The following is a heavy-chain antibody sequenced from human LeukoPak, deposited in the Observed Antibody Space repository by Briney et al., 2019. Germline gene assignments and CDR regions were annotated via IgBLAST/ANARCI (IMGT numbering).Heavy chain of an antibody. CDR3: AREVHTYYYDSSGSLFDY. V-gene: IGHV4-31*03. D-gene: IGHD3-22*01. CDR1: GGSISSGGYY. CDR2: IYYSGST. Sequence: PSQTLSLTCTVSGGSISSGGYYWSWIRQHPGKGLEWIGYIYYSGSTYYNPSLKSRVTISVDTSKNQFSLKLSSVTAADTAVYYRAREVHTYYYDSSGSLFDYWGQGTLVTVSS. J-gene: IGHJ4*02.